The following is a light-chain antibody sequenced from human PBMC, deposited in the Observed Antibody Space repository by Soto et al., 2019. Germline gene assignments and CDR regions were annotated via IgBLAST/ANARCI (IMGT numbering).Light chain of an antibody. Sequence: QAVVTQEPSLTVSPGGTVTLTWGSSTGEVTSGHWTYWFQQKPGQAPRTLIYDTSNKHSWTPARFSGSLLGGKAALTLSGAQPEDEADYYCLLSYNGVRQGVFGGGTKLTVL. CDR1: TGEVTSGHW. CDR2: DTS. CDR3: LLSYNGVRQGV. J-gene: IGLJ2*01. V-gene: IGLV7-46*01.